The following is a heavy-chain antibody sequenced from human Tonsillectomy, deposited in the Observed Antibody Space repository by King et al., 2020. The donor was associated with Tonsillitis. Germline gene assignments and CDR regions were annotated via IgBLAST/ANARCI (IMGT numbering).Heavy chain of an antibody. D-gene: IGHD3/OR15-3a*01. Sequence: VQLVESGGGLVQPGGSLRLSCAASGFTFSSYAMSWVRQAPGKGLEWISVVYSGGSSTYYADSVKGRITIAKNNSKNTLYLQMNSLRTEDTAVYYCAKDRTGIDAFDTCGQGTMVTVPS. CDR3: AKDRTGIDAFDT. CDR1: GFTFSSYA. V-gene: IGHV3-23*03. CDR2: VYSGGSST. J-gene: IGHJ3*02.